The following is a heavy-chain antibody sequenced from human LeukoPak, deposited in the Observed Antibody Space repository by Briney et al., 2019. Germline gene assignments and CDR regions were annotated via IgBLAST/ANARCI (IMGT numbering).Heavy chain of an antibody. J-gene: IGHJ6*03. V-gene: IGHV3-20*04. CDR1: GFTFDDYG. CDR3: ARSTAKLTGYYNYMDV. Sequence: RPGGSLRLSCAASGFTFDDYGMSWVRQAPGKWLEWVSGINWNGGSTGYADSVKGRFTISRDNAKNSLYLQMNSLRAEDTALYYCARSTAKLTGYYNYMDVWGKGTTVTVSS. CDR2: INWNGGST. D-gene: IGHD3-9*01.